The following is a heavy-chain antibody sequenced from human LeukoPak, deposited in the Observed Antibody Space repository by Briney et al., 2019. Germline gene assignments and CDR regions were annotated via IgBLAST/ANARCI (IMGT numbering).Heavy chain of an antibody. CDR2: IYSGGST. J-gene: IGHJ4*02. Sequence: GGSLRLSCAASGFTVSSNYMSWVRQAPGEGLEWVSVIYSGGSTYYADFVKGRFTISRDNSKNTLYLQMNSLRAEDTAVYYCARDLDGYLDYWGQGTLVTVSS. D-gene: IGHD3-22*01. CDR3: ARDLDGYLDY. V-gene: IGHV3-66*01. CDR1: GFTVSSNY.